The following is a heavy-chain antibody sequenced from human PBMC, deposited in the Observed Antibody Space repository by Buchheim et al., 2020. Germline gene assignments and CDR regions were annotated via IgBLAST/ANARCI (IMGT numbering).Heavy chain of an antibody. CDR3: ARVSQEGSSANPYYFDY. V-gene: IGHV4-59*02. CDR1: GGSVSGYY. J-gene: IGHJ4*02. CDR2: ISHSGST. D-gene: IGHD3-10*01. Sequence: QVQLQESGPGLESPWETLSLTCSVYGGSVSGYYWSWIRQTLGKGLEWIGYISHSGSTSYNPSLKSRATISLDTSKNQFYLRLSSVTDADTAVYYCARVSQEGSSANPYYFDYWGQGTL.